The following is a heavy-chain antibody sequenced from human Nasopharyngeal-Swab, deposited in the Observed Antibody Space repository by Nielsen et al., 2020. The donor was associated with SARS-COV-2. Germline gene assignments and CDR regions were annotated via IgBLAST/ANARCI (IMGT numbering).Heavy chain of an antibody. Sequence: GESLKISCAASGFTFSSYSMNWVRQAPGKGLEWVSYISSSSSYTNYADSVKGRFTISRDNAKNSLYLQMNSLRAEDTAVYYCARDAAAGSGAFDIWGQGTMVTVSS. V-gene: IGHV3-21*05. CDR2: ISSSSSYT. D-gene: IGHD6-13*01. CDR1: GFTFSSYS. CDR3: ARDAAAGSGAFDI. J-gene: IGHJ3*02.